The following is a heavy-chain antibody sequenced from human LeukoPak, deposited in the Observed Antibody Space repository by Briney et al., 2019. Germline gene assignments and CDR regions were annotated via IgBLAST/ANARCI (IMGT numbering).Heavy chain of an antibody. V-gene: IGHV4-39*07. Sequence: SETLSLTCTVSGGSINSSSYYWGWIRQPPGKGLEWIGSIYYSGSTYYNPSLRSRVTISVDKSKNQFFLKLSSVTATDTAVYYCARRVHSSSWSSYFDYWGQETLVTVSS. CDR1: GGSINSSSYY. D-gene: IGHD6-13*01. CDR2: IYYSGST. J-gene: IGHJ4*02. CDR3: ARRVHSSSWSSYFDY.